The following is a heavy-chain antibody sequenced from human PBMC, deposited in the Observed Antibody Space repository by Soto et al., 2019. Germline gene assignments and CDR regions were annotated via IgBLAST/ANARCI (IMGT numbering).Heavy chain of an antibody. CDR2: IIPIFGTA. D-gene: IGHD6-19*01. CDR1: GGTFSSYA. Sequence: SVKVSCKASGGTFSSYAISWVRQAPGRGLEWMGGIIPIFGTANYAQKFQGRVTITADKSTSTAYMELSSLRSEDTAVYYCARDRSSSGWNHWYFDLWGRGTLGTVSA. V-gene: IGHV1-69*06. CDR3: ARDRSSSGWNHWYFDL. J-gene: IGHJ2*01.